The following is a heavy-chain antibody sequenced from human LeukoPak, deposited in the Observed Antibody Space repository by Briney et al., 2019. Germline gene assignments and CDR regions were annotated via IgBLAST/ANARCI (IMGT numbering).Heavy chain of an antibody. J-gene: IGHJ4*02. Sequence: SETLSLTCTVSGGSMRSYYWSWVRQPPGKGLELIGYVYYSGTANYNPSLESRVTILVDTSKNQFSLNLSSVTAADTAVYYCARTKSGWYYSDYWGQGTLVSVSS. CDR1: GGSMRSYY. CDR3: ARTKSGWYYSDY. CDR2: VYYSGTA. D-gene: IGHD6-19*01. V-gene: IGHV4-59*08.